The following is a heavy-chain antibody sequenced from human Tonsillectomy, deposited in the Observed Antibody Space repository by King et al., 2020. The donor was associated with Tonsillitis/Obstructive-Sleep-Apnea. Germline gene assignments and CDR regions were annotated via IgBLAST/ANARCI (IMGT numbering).Heavy chain of an antibody. V-gene: IGHV1-69*09. Sequence: VQLVESGAEVKKPGSSVKVSCTASGGTFSNYAITWVRQAPGQGLEWMGRFIPILDITNYAQKFQGRVTITADKSTSTAYMEMSSLRSEDTAVYYCASGCSSTSCPFDSWGQGTQVTVSS. J-gene: IGHJ4*02. CDR2: FIPILDIT. CDR1: GGTFSNYA. CDR3: ASGCSSTSCPFDS. D-gene: IGHD2-2*01.